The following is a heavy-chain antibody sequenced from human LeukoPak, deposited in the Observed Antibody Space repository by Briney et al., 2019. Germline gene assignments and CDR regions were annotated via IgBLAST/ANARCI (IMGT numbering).Heavy chain of an antibody. CDR3: AREADDSSGYLYNWFDP. J-gene: IGHJ5*02. V-gene: IGHV4-31*03. CDR1: GGSISSGGYY. D-gene: IGHD3-22*01. Sequence: PSQTLSLTCTVSGGSISSGGYYWSWLRQHPGKGLEWIGYIYYSGSTYYNPSLKSRVTISVDTSKNQFSLKLSSVTAADTAVYYCAREADDSSGYLYNWFDPWGQGTLVTVSS. CDR2: IYYSGST.